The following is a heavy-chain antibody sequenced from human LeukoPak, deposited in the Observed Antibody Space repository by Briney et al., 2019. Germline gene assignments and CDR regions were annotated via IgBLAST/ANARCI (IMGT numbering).Heavy chain of an antibody. V-gene: IGHV1-69*04. Sequence: ASVTVSCTASGGRFTSNAITWVRQAPGQGLEWMGRIIPLLPTTIYAQKFRDRVTITADRSTGTAYMELSSLRSDDTAVYYCARVEGGGGSLDLWGQGTMVTVSS. CDR1: GGRFTSNA. J-gene: IGHJ3*01. D-gene: IGHD3-16*01. CDR3: ARVEGGGGSLDL. CDR2: IIPLLPTT.